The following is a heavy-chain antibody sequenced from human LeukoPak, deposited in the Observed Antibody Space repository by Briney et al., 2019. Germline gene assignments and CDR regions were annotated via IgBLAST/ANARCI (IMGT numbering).Heavy chain of an antibody. CDR3: ARVSGLTFEVS. J-gene: IGHJ4*02. CDR1: GGSFSGYY. D-gene: IGHD3-16*01. CDR2: INHSGST. V-gene: IGHV4-34*01. Sequence: SETLSLTCAVYGGSFSGYYWSWIRQPPGKGLEWIGEINHSGSTNYNPSLKSRVTISLDTSKNQFSLKLTSVTAADTAVYYCARVSGLTFEVSWGQGSLVTVSS.